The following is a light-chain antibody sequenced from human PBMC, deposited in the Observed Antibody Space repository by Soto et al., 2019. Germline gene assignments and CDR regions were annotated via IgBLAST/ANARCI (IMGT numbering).Light chain of an antibody. J-gene: IGKJ1*01. V-gene: IGKV3-11*01. Sequence: EVVLTQSPGTLSLSPGERATLSCRASQSVIRYLAWYQQRPGQAPRLLIYDASYRATGIPARFSGSGSGADFTLTITRLEPEDFAAYYCQHYNSYSEAFGQGTKVDIK. CDR2: DAS. CDR1: QSVIRY. CDR3: QHYNSYSEA.